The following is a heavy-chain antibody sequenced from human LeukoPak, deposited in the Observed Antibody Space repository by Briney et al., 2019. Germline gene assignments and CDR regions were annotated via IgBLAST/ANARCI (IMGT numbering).Heavy chain of an antibody. CDR3: ARTDNRYYYMDV. CDR1: GGTISSYA. D-gene: IGHD2/OR15-2a*01. Sequence: SGKVSCQASGGTISSYAISWVRQAPGQGLEWIGGIIPIFGTANYAQKFQGRVTITADESTGTAYMELSSLRSEDTAVYYCARTDNRYYYMDVWGKETAVTVSS. V-gene: IGHV1-69*01. CDR2: IIPIFGTA. J-gene: IGHJ6*03.